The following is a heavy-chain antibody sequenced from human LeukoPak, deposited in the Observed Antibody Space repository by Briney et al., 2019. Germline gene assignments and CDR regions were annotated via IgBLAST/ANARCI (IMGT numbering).Heavy chain of an antibody. CDR3: ARDTVEYSSSSSTFDI. CDR1: GYTFTSYD. CDR2: MNPNSGNT. D-gene: IGHD6-6*01. V-gene: IGHV1-8*02. Sequence: ASVKVSCKASGYTFTSYDINWVRQATGQGLEWMGWMNPNSGNTGYAQKFQGRVTITRNTSISTAYMELSSLRSEDTAVYYCARDTVEYSSSSSTFDIWGQGTMVTVSS. J-gene: IGHJ3*02.